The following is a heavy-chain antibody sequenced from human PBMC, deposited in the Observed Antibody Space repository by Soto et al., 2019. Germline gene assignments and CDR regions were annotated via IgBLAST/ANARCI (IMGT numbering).Heavy chain of an antibody. V-gene: IGHV3-30*03. D-gene: IGHD3-10*01. CDR3: AVSSLLWFGELLFSPPLSY. CDR1: GFTFSSYG. J-gene: IGHJ4*02. Sequence: GGSLRLSCAASGFTFSSYGMHWVRQAPGKGLEWVAVISYDGSNKYYADSVKGRFTISRDNSKNTLYLQMNSLRAEDTAVYYCAVSSLLWFGELLFSPPLSYWGQGTLVTVSS. CDR2: ISYDGSNK.